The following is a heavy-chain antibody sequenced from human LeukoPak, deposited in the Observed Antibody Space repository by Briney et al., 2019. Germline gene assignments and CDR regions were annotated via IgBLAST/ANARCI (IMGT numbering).Heavy chain of an antibody. CDR3: VVADDYVWGSYRPPRY. V-gene: IGHV4-4*02. D-gene: IGHD3-16*02. Sequence: SGTLSLTCAVSGGSISSSNWWSWVRQPPGKGLGWIGEIYHSGSTNYNPSLKSRVTISVDKSKNQFSLKLSSVTAADTAVYYCVVADDYVWGSYRPPRYWGQGTLVTVSS. CDR1: GGSISSSNW. J-gene: IGHJ4*02. CDR2: IYHSGST.